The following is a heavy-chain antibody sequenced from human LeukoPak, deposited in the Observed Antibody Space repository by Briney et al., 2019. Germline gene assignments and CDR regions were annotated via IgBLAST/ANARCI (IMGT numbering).Heavy chain of an antibody. V-gene: IGHV1-18*01. Sequence: ASVKVSCKASGYTFTSYGISWVRQAPGQGLEWMGWISAYNGNTNYAQRVQGRVTMTTDTSTSTAYMELRSLRSDGTAVYYCARDVDTSMAYYSDCWGQGTLVTVSS. D-gene: IGHD5-18*01. CDR2: ISAYNGNT. J-gene: IGHJ4*02. CDR3: ARDVDTSMAYYSDC. CDR1: GYTFTSYG.